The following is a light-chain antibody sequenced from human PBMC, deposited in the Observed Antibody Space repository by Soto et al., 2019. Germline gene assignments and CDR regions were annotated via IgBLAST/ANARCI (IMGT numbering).Light chain of an antibody. CDR1: SSNIGAGYD. Sequence: QYVLTQPPSVSGAPGQRVTISCTWSSSNIGAGYDVHWYQELPGTAPKLLIYGNSNRPSGVPDRFSGSKSGTSASLAITGLQAEDEADYYCQSYDSSLSGVVFGGGTKLTVL. CDR2: GNS. J-gene: IGLJ2*01. CDR3: QSYDSSLSGVV. V-gene: IGLV1-40*01.